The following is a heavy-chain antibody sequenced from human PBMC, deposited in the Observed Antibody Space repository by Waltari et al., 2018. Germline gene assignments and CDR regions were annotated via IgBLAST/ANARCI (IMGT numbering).Heavy chain of an antibody. CDR3: AADCSGGSCYSGRAYYYYMDV. D-gene: IGHD2-15*01. J-gene: IGHJ6*03. V-gene: IGHV4-61*02. CDR1: GGSISSGSYY. CDR2: IYTSGST. Sequence: QVQLQESGPGLVKPSQTLSLTCTVSGGSISSGSYYWSWIRQPAGKGLEWIGRIYTSGSTNYNPSLKSRVTISVDTSKNQFSLKLSSVTAADTAVYYCAADCSGGSCYSGRAYYYYMDVWGKGTTVTVSS.